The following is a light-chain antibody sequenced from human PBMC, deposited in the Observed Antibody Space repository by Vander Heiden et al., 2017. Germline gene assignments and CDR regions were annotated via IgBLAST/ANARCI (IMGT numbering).Light chain of an antibody. V-gene: IGKV3-20*01. Sequence: EIVLTQSPGTLSLSPGERATLSCRASQSVSSSYLAWYQQKPGQAPRLLIYGASSRATGIPDRFSGSGSGTDFTLTINRREPEDFAVYYCQQYGSSPLTLGGGTKVEIK. J-gene: IGKJ4*01. CDR2: GAS. CDR1: QSVSSSY. CDR3: QQYGSSPLT.